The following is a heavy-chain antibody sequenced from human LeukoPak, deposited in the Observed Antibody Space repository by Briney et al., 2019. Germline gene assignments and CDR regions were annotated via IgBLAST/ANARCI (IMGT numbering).Heavy chain of an antibody. J-gene: IGHJ4*02. V-gene: IGHV3-30*18. Sequence: GRSLRLSCAASGFTFSSYGMHWVRQAPGKGLEWVAVISYDGSNKYYADSVKGRFTISRDNSKNTLYLQMNSLRAEDTAVYYCAKDSNAKELPELFDYWGQGTLVTDSS. CDR3: AKDSNAKELPELFDY. CDR1: GFTFSSYG. D-gene: IGHD1-14*01. CDR2: ISYDGSNK.